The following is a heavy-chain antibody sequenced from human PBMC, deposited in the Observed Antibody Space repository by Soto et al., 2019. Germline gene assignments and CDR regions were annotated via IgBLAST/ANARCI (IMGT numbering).Heavy chain of an antibody. CDR2: IKEDGSQE. J-gene: IGHJ4*02. V-gene: IGHV3-7*01. D-gene: IGHD4-17*01. CDR3: ARDTYGDYGQGLDN. Sequence: GGSLRLSCAASGFTFSRHWMTWVRQAPGKGLEYVANIKEDGSQEYYVDSVKGRFTISRDNAKNSVYLQMSSLRAEDTALYYCARDTYGDYGQGLDNWGQGSLVTVSS. CDR1: GFTFSRHW.